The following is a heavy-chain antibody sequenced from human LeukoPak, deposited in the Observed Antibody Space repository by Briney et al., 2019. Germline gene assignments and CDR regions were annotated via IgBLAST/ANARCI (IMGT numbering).Heavy chain of an antibody. CDR2: IYYSGST. J-gene: IGHJ5*02. Sequence: ETLSLTCTVSGGSISSSSYYWGWIRQPPGKGLEWIGSIYYSGSTYYNPSLKSRVTISVDTSKNQFSLKLSSVTAADTAVYYYARDGGGTMVRGVINWFDPWGQGTLVTVSS. CDR1: GGSISSSSYY. D-gene: IGHD3-10*01. CDR3: ARDGGGTMVRGVINWFDP. V-gene: IGHV4-39*07.